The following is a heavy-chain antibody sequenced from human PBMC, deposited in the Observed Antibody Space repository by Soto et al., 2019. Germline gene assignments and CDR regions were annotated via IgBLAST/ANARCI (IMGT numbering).Heavy chain of an antibody. CDR2: VFYSGNT. Sequence: QVQLQESGPGVVKPLQTLTLTCTVSGASVSTYDYHWAWIRQRPGGGLEWIGYVFYSGNTYYNPSRVSRLTLSLDPAKNQVALRLGSVTAADTAIYDCARDSPPPPYFNYYGLDVWGLGTTVTVSS. J-gene: IGHJ6*02. CDR3: ARDSPPPPYFNYYGLDV. V-gene: IGHV4-31*03. CDR1: GASVSTYDYH.